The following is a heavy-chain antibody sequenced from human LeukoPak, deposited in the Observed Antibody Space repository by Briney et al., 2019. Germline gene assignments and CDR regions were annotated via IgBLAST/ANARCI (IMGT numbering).Heavy chain of an antibody. CDR3: ARDYSGHDWFDP. Sequence: GGSLRLSCAASGFTFSSYAMSWVRQAPGKGLEWVANIKQDGSEKYYVDSVKGRFTISRDNAKNSLYLQMNSLRAEDTAVYYCARDYSGHDWFDPWGQGTLVTVSS. V-gene: IGHV3-7*01. J-gene: IGHJ5*02. D-gene: IGHD5-12*01. CDR2: IKQDGSEK. CDR1: GFTFSSYA.